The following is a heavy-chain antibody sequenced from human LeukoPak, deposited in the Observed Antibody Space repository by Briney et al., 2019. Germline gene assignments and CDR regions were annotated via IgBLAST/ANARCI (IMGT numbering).Heavy chain of an antibody. V-gene: IGHV3-48*03. CDR3: ARTRLRTPYYYGSGRTTDAFDI. Sequence: GGSLRLSCEASGFTFSSYEMNWVRQAPGKGLEWVSYISSSDSIIYYADSVKGRFTVSRDNSKNSLYLQMNRLRAEDTAVYYCARTRLRTPYYYGSGRTTDAFDIWGQGTMVTVSS. J-gene: IGHJ3*02. D-gene: IGHD3-10*01. CDR1: GFTFSSYE. CDR2: ISSSDSII.